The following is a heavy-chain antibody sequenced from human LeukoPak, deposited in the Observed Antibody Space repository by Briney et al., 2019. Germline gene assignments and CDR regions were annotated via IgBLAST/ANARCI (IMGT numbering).Heavy chain of an antibody. D-gene: IGHD3-10*01. CDR1: GFTFSSYA. CDR2: ISGSGGST. Sequence: GGPLRLSCAASGFTFSSYAMSWVRQAPGKGLEWVSAISGSGGSTYYADSVKGRFTISRDNSKNTLYLQMNSLRAEDTAVYYCAKRSLLWFGELFEGDAFDIWGQGTMVTVSS. V-gene: IGHV3-23*01. CDR3: AKRSLLWFGELFEGDAFDI. J-gene: IGHJ3*02.